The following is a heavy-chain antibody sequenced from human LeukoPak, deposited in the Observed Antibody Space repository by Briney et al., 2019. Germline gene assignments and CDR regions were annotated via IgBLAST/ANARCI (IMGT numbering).Heavy chain of an antibody. CDR2: IYYSGST. CDR1: GGSISSYY. J-gene: IGHJ3*02. CDR3: AREEIRGYSYGYI. Sequence: KPSETLSLTCTVSGGSISSYYWSWIRQPPGEGLEWIGYIYYSGSTNYNPSLKSRVTISVDTSKNQFSLKLSSVTAADTAVYYCAREEIRGYSYGYIWGQGTMVTVSS. D-gene: IGHD5-18*01. V-gene: IGHV4-59*01.